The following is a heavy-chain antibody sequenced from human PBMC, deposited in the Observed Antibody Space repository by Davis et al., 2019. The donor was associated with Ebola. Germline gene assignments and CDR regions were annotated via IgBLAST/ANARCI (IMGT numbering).Heavy chain of an antibody. Sequence: PSETLSLTCTVSGGSVSSGSYYWSWVRQPPGKGLEWIGYIYYSGSTNYNPSLKSRVTISADTSKNQFSLKLSSVTAADTAVYYCARGGHSGWYYFDYWGQGTLVTVSS. CDR2: IYYSGST. J-gene: IGHJ4*02. CDR3: ARGGHSGWYYFDY. V-gene: IGHV4-61*01. CDR1: GGSVSSGSYY. D-gene: IGHD6-19*01.